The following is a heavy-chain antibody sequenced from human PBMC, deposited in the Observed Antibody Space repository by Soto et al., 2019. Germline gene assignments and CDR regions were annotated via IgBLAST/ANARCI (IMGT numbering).Heavy chain of an antibody. CDR1: GFNVNSNS. CDR2: MHSDGIT. J-gene: IGHJ5*02. V-gene: IGHV3-53*02. CDR3: ARHAWLGS. D-gene: IGHD3-9*01. Sequence: EVQLVETGGGLIQPGGSLRLSCAASGFNVNSNSMNWVRQAPGKGLEWLSVMHSDGITAYAGSVKGRFTVSRDNSENTFFLQMNSLRAEDTAVYYCARHAWLGSWGQGTLVTVSS.